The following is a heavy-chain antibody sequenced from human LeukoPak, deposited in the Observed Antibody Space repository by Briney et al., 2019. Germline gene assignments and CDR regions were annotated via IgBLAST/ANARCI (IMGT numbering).Heavy chain of an antibody. J-gene: IGHJ4*02. V-gene: IGHV1-2*06. D-gene: IGHD3-22*01. CDR3: ARDLGYYDSTGSDY. Sequence: ASVKVSCKASGYTFTSYYMHWVRQAPGQGREWRGRSNPNRGGTNDVQKFQGRVTIITDTSIRTDYTELSRLRSDDTAVYYCARDLGYYDSTGSDYWGEGTLVTVSS. CDR2: SNPNRGGT. CDR1: GYTFTSYY.